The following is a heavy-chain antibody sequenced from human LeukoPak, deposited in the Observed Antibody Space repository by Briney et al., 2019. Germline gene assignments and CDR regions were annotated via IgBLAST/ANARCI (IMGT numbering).Heavy chain of an antibody. CDR2: ISAYNGNT. Sequence: AAVTVSSMASGYTFTSCGISGLRQAPGEGLEWMGWISAYNGNTNYAQKLQGRVTMTTDTSTSTAYMELRSLRSDDTAVYYCASGPFDAFDIWGQGTMVTVSS. CDR1: GYTFTSCG. V-gene: IGHV1-18*01. CDR3: ASGPFDAFDI. J-gene: IGHJ3*02.